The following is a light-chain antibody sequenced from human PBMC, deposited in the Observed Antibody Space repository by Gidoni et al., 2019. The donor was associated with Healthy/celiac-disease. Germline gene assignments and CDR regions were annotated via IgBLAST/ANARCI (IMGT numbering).Light chain of an antibody. CDR1: SSDVVGYNY. CDR3: SSYTSSSTV. J-gene: IGLJ2*01. CDR2: EVS. V-gene: IGLV2-14*01. Sequence: QSALTQPASVSGSPGQSITISCTGTSSDVVGYNYVSWYQQHPGKAPKLMIYEVSNRPSGVSNRFSGSKSGNTASLTIYGLQAEDEADYYCSSYTSSSTVFGGGTKLTVL.